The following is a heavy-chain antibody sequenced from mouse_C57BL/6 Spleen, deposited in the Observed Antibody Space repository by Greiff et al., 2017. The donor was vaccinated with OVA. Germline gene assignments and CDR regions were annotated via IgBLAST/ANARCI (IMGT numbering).Heavy chain of an antibody. J-gene: IGHJ2*01. Sequence: EVQLQESGGGLVKPGGSLKLSCAASGFTFSDYGMHWVRQAPEKGLEWVAYISSGSSTIYYADTVKGRFTISRDNAKNTLFLQMTSLRSEDTAMYYCARPNYDYGSSFDYWGQGTTLTVSS. CDR3: ARPNYDYGSSFDY. CDR2: ISSGSSTI. D-gene: IGHD1-1*01. V-gene: IGHV5-17*01. CDR1: GFTFSDYG.